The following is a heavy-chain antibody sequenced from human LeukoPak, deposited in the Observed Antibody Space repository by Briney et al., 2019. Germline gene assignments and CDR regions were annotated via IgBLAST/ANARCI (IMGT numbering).Heavy chain of an antibody. CDR2: IRSKAYGGST. Sequence: GGSLRLSCTASGFTFGDYAMSWVRQAPGKGLEWVGFIRSKAYGGSTEYAASVKGRFTISRDDSKSIAYLQMNSLKTEDTAVYYCTRDDDGYDYDKFDYWGQGTLVPVSS. V-gene: IGHV3-49*04. CDR1: GFTFGDYA. D-gene: IGHD5-12*01. CDR3: TRDDDGYDYDKFDY. J-gene: IGHJ4*02.